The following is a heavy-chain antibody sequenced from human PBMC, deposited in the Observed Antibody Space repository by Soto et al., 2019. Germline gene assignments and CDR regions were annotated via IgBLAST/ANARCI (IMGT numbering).Heavy chain of an antibody. J-gene: IGHJ4*02. V-gene: IGHV3-7*01. CDR2: IKQDGSEK. CDR3: ARARADYYDSSGYPHGY. Sequence: GGSLRLSCAASGFTFSSYWMSWVRQAPGKGLEWVANIKQDGSEKYYVDSVKGRFTISRDNAKNSPYLQMNSLRAEDTAVYYCARARADYYDSSGYPHGYWGQGTLVTVSS. CDR1: GFTFSSYW. D-gene: IGHD3-22*01.